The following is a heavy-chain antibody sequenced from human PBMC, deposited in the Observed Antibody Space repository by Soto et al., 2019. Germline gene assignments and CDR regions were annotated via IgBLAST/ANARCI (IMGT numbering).Heavy chain of an antibody. CDR3: ARGEIAAAGTLYYGMDV. Sequence: QVQLQESGPGLVKPSQTLSLTCTVSGGSISSGDYYWSWIRQPPGKGLEWIGYIYYSGSTYYNPSLKSRVTISVDPSKNQFSLKLSSVTAADTAVYYCARGEIAAAGTLYYGMDVWGQGTTVTVSS. V-gene: IGHV4-30-4*01. J-gene: IGHJ6*02. CDR1: GGSISSGDYY. CDR2: IYYSGST. D-gene: IGHD6-13*01.